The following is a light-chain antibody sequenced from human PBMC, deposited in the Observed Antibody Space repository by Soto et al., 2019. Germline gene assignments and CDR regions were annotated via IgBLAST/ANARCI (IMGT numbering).Light chain of an antibody. CDR3: SSYTSSSTLPYV. Sequence: QSALTQPASVSGSPGQSITISCTGTSSDVGGYNYVSWYQQHPGKAPKLMIYEVSNRPSGVSNRFSGSKSGNTASLTISGLQAEDEADYYCSSYTSSSTLPYVFGTGTKLPVL. V-gene: IGLV2-14*01. CDR1: SSDVGGYNY. J-gene: IGLJ1*01. CDR2: EVS.